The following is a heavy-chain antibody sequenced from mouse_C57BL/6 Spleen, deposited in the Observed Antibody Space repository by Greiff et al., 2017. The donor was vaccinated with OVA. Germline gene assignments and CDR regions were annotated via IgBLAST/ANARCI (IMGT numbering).Heavy chain of an antibody. J-gene: IGHJ3*01. CDR1: GYTFTDYE. CDR2: FDPETGGT. Sequence: VQLQQSGAELVRPGASVTLSCKASGYTFTDYEMHWVKQTPVHGLEWIGAFDPETGGTAYNQKFKGKAILTADKSSSTAYMELRSLTSEDSAVYYCTRSGAYGAWFAYWGQGTLVTVSA. D-gene: IGHD1-1*02. CDR3: TRSGAYGAWFAY. V-gene: IGHV1-15*01.